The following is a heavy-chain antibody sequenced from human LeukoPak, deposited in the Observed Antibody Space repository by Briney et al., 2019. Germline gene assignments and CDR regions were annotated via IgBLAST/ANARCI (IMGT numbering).Heavy chain of an antibody. CDR2: VYATGTT. J-gene: IGHJ4*02. CDR1: GGSISSYY. V-gene: IGHV4-59*01. D-gene: IGHD6-19*01. Sequence: SETLSLTCTVSGGSISSYYWSWIRQPPGKGLEWIGYVYATGTTNYNPSLETRATISIDTSKNQLSLTLTSVTAADTAVYYCARVGSGGAWFDFWGQGTLVSVSS. CDR3: ARVGSGGAWFDF.